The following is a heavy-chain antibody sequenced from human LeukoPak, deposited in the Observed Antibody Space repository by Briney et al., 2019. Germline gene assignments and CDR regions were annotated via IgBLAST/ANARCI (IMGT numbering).Heavy chain of an antibody. CDR3: AKDSGSNTFDN. D-gene: IGHD3-10*01. J-gene: IGHJ3*02. V-gene: IGHV3-30*18. CDR2: ISYSGSSK. Sequence: GGSLRLSCAASGFTFNSYGMHWVRQAPGKGLEWVTVISYSGSSKECADSVKGRFTISRDNSKSTLYLQMNSLRAEDTAVYYCAKDSGSNTFDNWGQGTLVTVAS. CDR1: GFTFNSYG.